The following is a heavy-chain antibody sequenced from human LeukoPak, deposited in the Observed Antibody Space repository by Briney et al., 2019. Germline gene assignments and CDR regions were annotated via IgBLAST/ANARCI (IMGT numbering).Heavy chain of an antibody. CDR3: ARWRVLFRHYYYMDV. V-gene: IGHV4-4*07. J-gene: IGHJ6*03. Sequence: SETLSLTCTVSGGSISSYYWSWIRQPAGKGLEWIGRIYTSGSTNYNPSLKSRVTMSVDTSKNQFSLKLSSVTAADTAVYYCARWRVLFRHYYYMDVWGKGTTVTVSS. CDR1: GGSISSYY. D-gene: IGHD2-21*01. CDR2: IYTSGST.